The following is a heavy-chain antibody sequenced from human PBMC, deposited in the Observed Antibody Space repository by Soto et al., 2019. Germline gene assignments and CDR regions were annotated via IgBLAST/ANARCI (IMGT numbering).Heavy chain of an antibody. CDR2: INPHSGGT. V-gene: IGHV1-2*04. CDR3: ASAPFDDFWSGYSFDY. D-gene: IGHD3-3*01. Sequence: QVQLVQSGAEVKKPGASVKVSCKASGYTFTDFHMHWVRQAPGQGLEWMGWINPHSGGTSYAQKFQGWVTMTRDTTISTAYMELSRLRSDDTAVYYCASAPFDDFWSGYSFDYWGQGTLVTVSS. J-gene: IGHJ4*02. CDR1: GYTFTDFH.